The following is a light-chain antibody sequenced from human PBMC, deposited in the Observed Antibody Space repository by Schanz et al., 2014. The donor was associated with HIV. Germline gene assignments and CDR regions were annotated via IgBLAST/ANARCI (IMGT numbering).Light chain of an antibody. V-gene: IGLV2-8*01. J-gene: IGLJ2*01. Sequence: QSVPTQPPSASGSPGQSVTISCTGTSSDVGGYNYVSWYQQHPGKAPKLMIYEVSERPSGVPDRFSGSKSGNTASLTVSGLQAEDEADYYCSSYAGSNNLVFGGGTKLTVL. CDR1: SSDVGGYNY. CDR3: SSYAGSNNLV. CDR2: EVS.